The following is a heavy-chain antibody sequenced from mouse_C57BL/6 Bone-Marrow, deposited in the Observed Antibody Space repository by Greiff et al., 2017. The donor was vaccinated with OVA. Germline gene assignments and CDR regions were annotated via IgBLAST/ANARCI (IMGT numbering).Heavy chain of an antibody. Sequence: VQLQQPGAELVMPGASVKLSCKASGYTFTSYWMHWVKQRPGQGLEWIGEIDPSDSYTNYNQKFKGKSTLTVDKSSSTAYMQLSSLTSADSAVYYCARETYGSTYWYFDVWGTGTTVTVSS. CDR2: IDPSDSYT. CDR1: GYTFTSYW. V-gene: IGHV1-69*01. CDR3: ARETYGSTYWYFDV. D-gene: IGHD1-1*01. J-gene: IGHJ1*03.